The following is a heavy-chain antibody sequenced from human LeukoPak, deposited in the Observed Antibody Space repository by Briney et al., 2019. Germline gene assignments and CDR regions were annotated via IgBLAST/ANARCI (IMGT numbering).Heavy chain of an antibody. V-gene: IGHV3-21*01. J-gene: IGHJ4*02. CDR3: ARDFSYGSGKYNY. CDR1: GFTFSSYS. CDR2: ISSSSSYI. D-gene: IGHD3-10*01. Sequence: GGSLRLSCATSGFTFSSYSMNWVRQAPGKGLEWVSSISSSSSYIYYADSVKGRFTISRDNAKNSLYLQMNSLRAEDTAVYYCARDFSYGSGKYNYWGQGTLVTVSS.